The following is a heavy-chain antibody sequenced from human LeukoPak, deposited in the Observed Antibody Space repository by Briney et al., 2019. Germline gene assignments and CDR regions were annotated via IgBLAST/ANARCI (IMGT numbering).Heavy chain of an antibody. D-gene: IGHD6-13*01. J-gene: IGHJ4*02. V-gene: IGHV7-4-1*02. CDR1: GYTFTGYY. CDR3: ARAFSSSWYVGDFDY. Sequence: ASVKVSCKASGYTFTGYYMHWVRQAPGQGLEWMGWINTNTGNPTYAQGFTGRFVFSLDTSVSTAYLQISSLKADDTAVYYCARAFSSSWYVGDFDYWGQGTLVTVSS. CDR2: INTNTGNP.